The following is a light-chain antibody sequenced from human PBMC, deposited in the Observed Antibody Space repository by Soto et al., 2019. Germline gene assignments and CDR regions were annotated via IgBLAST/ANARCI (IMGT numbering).Light chain of an antibody. J-gene: IGLJ2*01. V-gene: IGLV2-14*01. CDR2: DVS. CDR3: CAYAGSATV. Sequence: QSALTQPASVSGSPGQSITISCTGTSSDVGGYNYVSWYQQHPGKAPKLLIYDVSNRPAGVSNRFSGSKSGNTPSLTISGLQAEDEADYHCCAYAGSATVFGGGTKVTVL. CDR1: SSDVGGYNY.